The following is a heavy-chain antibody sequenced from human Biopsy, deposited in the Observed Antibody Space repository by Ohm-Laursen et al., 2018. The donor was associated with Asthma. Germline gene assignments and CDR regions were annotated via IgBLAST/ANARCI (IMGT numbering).Heavy chain of an antibody. V-gene: IGHV3-33*01. D-gene: IGHD1-26*01. Sequence: LRLSCAASGFTFSSYGMHWVRQAPGKGLEWVAVIWYDGSNKYYADSVKGRFTIPRDNSKNTLYLQMNSLRAEDTAVYYCARDAWELQKPYAYYFDYWGQGTLVTVSS. CDR1: GFTFSSYG. CDR3: ARDAWELQKPYAYYFDY. CDR2: IWYDGSNK. J-gene: IGHJ4*02.